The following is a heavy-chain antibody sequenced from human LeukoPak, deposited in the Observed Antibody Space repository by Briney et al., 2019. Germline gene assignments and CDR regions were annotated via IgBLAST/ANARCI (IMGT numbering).Heavy chain of an antibody. J-gene: IGHJ4*02. CDR1: GGTFSSYT. CDR3: ARDQEAAGTRGIYYFDY. D-gene: IGHD6-13*01. CDR2: IIPILGIA. V-gene: IGHV1-69*04. Sequence: SVKVSCKASGGTFSSYTISWVRQAPGQGLKWMGRIIPILGIANYAQKFQGRVTITADKSTSTAYMELSSLRSEDTAVYYCARDQEAAGTRGIYYFDYWGQGTLVTVSS.